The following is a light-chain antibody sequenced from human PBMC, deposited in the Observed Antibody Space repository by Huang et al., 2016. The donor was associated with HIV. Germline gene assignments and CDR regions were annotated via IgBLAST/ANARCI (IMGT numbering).Light chain of an antibody. CDR2: ATS. CDR1: QDIRGS. V-gene: IGKV1-NL1*01. CDR3: QQYSSPLLT. Sequence: DIQMTQSPSSLSASVGDRVTFACRATQDIRGSVSWYQQKPGEAPRLLVYATSRLQNVGPSRFSCSGSGTDYALTITSLQPADVATYYCQQYSSPLLTFGQGTKVEIK. J-gene: IGKJ1*01.